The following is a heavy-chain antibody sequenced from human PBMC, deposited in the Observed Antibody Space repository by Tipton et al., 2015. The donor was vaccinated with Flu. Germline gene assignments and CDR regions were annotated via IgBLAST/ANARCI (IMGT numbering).Heavy chain of an antibody. CDR1: GFTVSTSY. Sequence: QLVQSGGGLIRPGGSLRLSCAVSGFTVSTSYMSWVRQPPGKGLEWVSIVYDDGRTYYADSVEGRFAISRDNSKNILYLQMNSLRADDTAVYYCAGHFTSGLFASWGQGTPVTVSS. CDR2: VYDDGRT. D-gene: IGHD2-8*02. J-gene: IGHJ4*02. V-gene: IGHV3-53*01. CDR3: AGHFTSGLFAS.